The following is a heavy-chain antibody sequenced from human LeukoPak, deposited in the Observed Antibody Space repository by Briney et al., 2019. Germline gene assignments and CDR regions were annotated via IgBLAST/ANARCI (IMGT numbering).Heavy chain of an antibody. V-gene: IGHV3-30*04. CDR1: GFTFSSYA. CDR2: ISYDGSNK. Sequence: GGSLRLSCAASGFTFSSYAMHWVRQAPGKGLEWVAVISYDGSNKYYADSVKGRFTISRDNSKNTLYLQMNSLRAEDTAVYYCARDQTQYSIPYYFDYWGQGTLVTVSS. D-gene: IGHD6-6*01. CDR3: ARDQTQYSIPYYFDY. J-gene: IGHJ4*02.